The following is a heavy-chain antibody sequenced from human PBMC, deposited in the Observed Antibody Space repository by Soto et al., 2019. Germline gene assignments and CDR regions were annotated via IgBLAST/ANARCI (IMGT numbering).Heavy chain of an antibody. Sequence: EVQLVESGGGLVQPGGSLRLSCAASGFTFSSYDMHWVRQATGKGLEWVSAIGTAGDTYYPGSVKGRFTISRENAKNSLYLQMNSLRAGDTAVYYCARHVPYYGMDVWGQGTTVTVSS. V-gene: IGHV3-13*01. CDR3: ARHVPYYGMDV. CDR2: IGTAGDT. CDR1: GFTFSSYD. D-gene: IGHD3-10*02. J-gene: IGHJ6*02.